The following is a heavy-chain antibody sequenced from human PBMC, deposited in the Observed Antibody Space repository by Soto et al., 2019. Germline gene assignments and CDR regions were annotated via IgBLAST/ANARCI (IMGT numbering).Heavy chain of an antibody. V-gene: IGHV3-13*01. CDR1: GFTFSSYD. CDR2: IGTAGDT. Sequence: EVQLVESGGGLVQPGGSLRLSCAASGFTFSSYDMHWVRQATGKGLEWVSAIGTAGDTYYPGSVKGRFTISRENAKNSLYLQMNSLRAGDTAVYYCASARGYSGYDSWTLDYWGQGTLVTVSS. J-gene: IGHJ4*02. CDR3: ASARGYSGYDSWTLDY. D-gene: IGHD5-12*01.